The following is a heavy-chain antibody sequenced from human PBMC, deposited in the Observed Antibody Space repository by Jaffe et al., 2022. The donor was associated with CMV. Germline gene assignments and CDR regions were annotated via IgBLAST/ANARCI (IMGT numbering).Heavy chain of an antibody. V-gene: IGHV1-3*01. CDR3: ARTDVDTAMVTSRILGLYYYYGMDV. CDR2: INAGNGNT. CDR1: GYTFTSYA. Sequence: QVQLVQSGAEVKKPGASVKVSCKASGYTFTSYAMHWVRQAPGQRLEWMGWINAGNGNTKYSQKFQGRVTITRDTSASTAYMELSSLRSEDTAVYYCARTDVDTAMVTSRILGLYYYYGMDVWGQGTTVTVSS. J-gene: IGHJ6*02. D-gene: IGHD5-18*01.